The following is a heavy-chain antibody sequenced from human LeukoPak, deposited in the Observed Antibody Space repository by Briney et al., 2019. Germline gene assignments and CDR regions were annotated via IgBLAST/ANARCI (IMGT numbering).Heavy chain of an antibody. CDR3: ARQITSRMRWFDP. CDR2: IFYSGRN. CDR1: GGSISTNY. Sequence: SETLSLTCTVSGGSISTNYWSWIRQPPGKGLEWIGSIFYSGRNNYNPSLRSRVTISVDTSKNQFSLNLSSVTAADTAVYYCARQITSRMRWFDPWGRGTPVTVSS. D-gene: IGHD2-2*01. J-gene: IGHJ5*02. V-gene: IGHV4-59*08.